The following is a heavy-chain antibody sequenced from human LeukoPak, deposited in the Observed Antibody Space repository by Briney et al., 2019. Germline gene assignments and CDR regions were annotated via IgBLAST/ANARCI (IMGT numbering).Heavy chain of an antibody. V-gene: IGHV3-33*01. J-gene: IGHJ4*02. Sequence: GSLRLSCAASGFTFSSYGMRWVRQAPGKGLEWVAVIWYDGSSKYYADSVKGRFTISKDKSKNTLYLQMNNLRTEDTAVYYCARGGDCSSTSCYVKYYFDYWGQGTLVTVSS. CDR3: ARGGDCSSTSCYVKYYFDY. D-gene: IGHD2-2*01. CDR1: GFTFSSYG. CDR2: IWYDGSSK.